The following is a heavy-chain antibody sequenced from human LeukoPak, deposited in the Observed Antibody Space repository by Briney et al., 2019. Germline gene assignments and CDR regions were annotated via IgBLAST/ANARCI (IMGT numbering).Heavy chain of an antibody. CDR1: GFSFSSYT. D-gene: IGHD1-26*01. J-gene: IGHJ4*02. CDR3: RGVGATKDY. V-gene: IGHV3-64*02. Sequence: PGGSLRLSCAGTGFSFSSYTLQWVRQAPGKGLEYVSSLSRDGRYRYYADSVKGRFTISRDNSKNTTYLQMGSLRPEDKAVYYCRGVGATKDYRGQGTLVTVSS. CDR2: LSRDGRYR.